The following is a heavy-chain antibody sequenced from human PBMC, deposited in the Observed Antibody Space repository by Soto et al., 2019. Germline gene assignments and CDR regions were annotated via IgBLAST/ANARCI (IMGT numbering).Heavy chain of an antibody. CDR3: ARLEGLATISYYFDF. J-gene: IGHJ4*02. D-gene: IGHD3-9*01. Sequence: PSETLSLTCSVSGGSISSSSYYWGWIRQPPGKGLEWIGSIYYSGSTYYNPSPKSRVTISIDKSKNQFSLKLSSLTAADTAVYYCARLEGLATISYYFDFWGQGTLVTVSS. V-gene: IGHV4-39*01. CDR1: GGSISSSSYY. CDR2: IYYSGST.